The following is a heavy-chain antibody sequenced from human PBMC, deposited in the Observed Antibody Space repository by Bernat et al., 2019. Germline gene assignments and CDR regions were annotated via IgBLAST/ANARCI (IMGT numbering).Heavy chain of an antibody. CDR1: GFTFSSYA. Sequence: QVQLVESGGGVVQPGRSLRVSCAASGFTFSSYAMYWVRQAPGKGLEWVAVISYDGSNKNYADSVKGRFTISRDNSKNTLYLQMNSLRAEDTAVYYCAGDADDILSGCHFRYGMDVWGQGTTVTVSS. J-gene: IGHJ6*02. V-gene: IGHV3-30-3*01. D-gene: IGHD3-9*01. CDR2: ISYDGSNK. CDR3: AGDADDILSGCHFRYGMDV.